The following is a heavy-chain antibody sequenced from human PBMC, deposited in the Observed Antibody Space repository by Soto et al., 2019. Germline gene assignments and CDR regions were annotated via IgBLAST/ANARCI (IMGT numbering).Heavy chain of an antibody. V-gene: IGHV4-39*01. CDR1: GGSISSSAYH. D-gene: IGHD2-2*01. CDR3: ARQVRGYCSSPSCHLNY. J-gene: IGHJ4*02. Sequence: QLQLQESGPGLVKPSETLSLTCTVSGGSISSSAYHWGWIRQPPGKGLQWIGSIDYSGSTSYSPSLKSLVTFSVDTSKIQFSLKLASVTAADTAVYYCARQVRGYCSSPSCHLNYWGQGTLVTVSS. CDR2: IDYSGST.